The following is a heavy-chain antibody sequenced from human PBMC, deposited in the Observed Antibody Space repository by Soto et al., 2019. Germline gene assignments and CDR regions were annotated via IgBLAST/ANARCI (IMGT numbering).Heavy chain of an antibody. CDR1: GGSFSGYY. V-gene: IGHV4-34*01. D-gene: IGHD3-10*01. CDR3: ARGPELNYYYYYGMDV. CDR2: INHSGST. J-gene: IGHJ6*02. Sequence: SETLSLTCAVYGGSFSGYYWSWIRQPPGKGLEWIGEINHSGSTNYNPSLKSRVTISVDTSKNQFSLKLSSVTAADTAVYYCARGPELNYYYYYGMDVWGQGTTVTVS.